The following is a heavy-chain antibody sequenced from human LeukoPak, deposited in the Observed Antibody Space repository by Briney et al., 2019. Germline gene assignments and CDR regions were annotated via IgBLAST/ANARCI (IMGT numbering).Heavy chain of an antibody. CDR3: ARGRAGSSSRYYYMDV. CDR1: GFTFSSYS. Sequence: GGSLRLSCAASGFTFSSYSMNWVRQAPGKGLEWVSSISSSSSYIYYADLVKGRFTISRNNAKNSLYLQMNSLRAEDTAVYYCARGRAGSSSRYYYMDVWGKGTTVTVSS. V-gene: IGHV3-21*01. CDR2: ISSSSSYI. D-gene: IGHD6-6*01. J-gene: IGHJ6*03.